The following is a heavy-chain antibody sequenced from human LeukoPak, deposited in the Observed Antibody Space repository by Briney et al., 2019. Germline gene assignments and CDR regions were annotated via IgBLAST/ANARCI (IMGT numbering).Heavy chain of an antibody. CDR3: ARHSDVIGAI. CDR2: IYARDSDT. D-gene: IGHD3-10*01. V-gene: IGHV5-51*01. Sequence: GGSLKISCKASGYTFTHQWIGWVRQKSGSGLEWMGIIYARDSDTRYSPSFQGHVSISADTSINTAYLEWSRLEASDTAIYYCARHSDVIGAIWGQGTLVTVSS. CDR1: GYTFTHQW. J-gene: IGHJ4*02.